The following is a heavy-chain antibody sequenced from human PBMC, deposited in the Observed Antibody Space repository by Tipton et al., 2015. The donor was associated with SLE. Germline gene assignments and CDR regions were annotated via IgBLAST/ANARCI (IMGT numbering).Heavy chain of an antibody. Sequence: SLRLSCAASGFTVSSNYMSWVRQAPGKGLEWVSVIYSGGSTYYADSVKGRFTISRDNSKNTLYLQMNSLRAEDTAVYYYARDYYYDSSGYEYYFDYWGQGTLVTVSS. J-gene: IGHJ4*02. CDR3: ARDYYYDSSGYEYYFDY. V-gene: IGHV3-53*01. CDR2: IYSGGST. CDR1: GFTVSSNY. D-gene: IGHD3-22*01.